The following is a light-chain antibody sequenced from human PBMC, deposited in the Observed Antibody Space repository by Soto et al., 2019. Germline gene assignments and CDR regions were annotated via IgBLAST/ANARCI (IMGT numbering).Light chain of an antibody. J-gene: IGLJ2*01. V-gene: IGLV2-14*01. CDR3: NSYTSSATLV. CDR2: EVN. CDR1: SSDVGGYNF. Sequence: QSVLSQPASVSGSPGQSITISCTGTSSDVGGYNFVSWYQHHPGKAPKLIIYEVNNRPSGVSNRFSGSKSGNTASLTISGLQAEDEADYYCNSYTSSATLVFGGGTKLTVL.